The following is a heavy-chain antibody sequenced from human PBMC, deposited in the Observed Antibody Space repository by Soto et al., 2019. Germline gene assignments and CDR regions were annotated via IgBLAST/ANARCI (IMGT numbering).Heavy chain of an antibody. V-gene: IGHV3-30*18. J-gene: IGHJ4*02. CDR1: GFTFSSYG. CDR3: AKEGGLSGSYYISSSYYFDY. D-gene: IGHD1-26*01. Sequence: QVQLVESGGGVVQPGRSLRLSCVASGFTFSSYGMHWVRQAPGKGLEWVAIISYDGSNTDYADSVKGRFTISRDNSKNTLYLQMNSVRAEDTSVYYCAKEGGLSGSYYISSSYYFDYWGQGTLVTVSS. CDR2: ISYDGSNT.